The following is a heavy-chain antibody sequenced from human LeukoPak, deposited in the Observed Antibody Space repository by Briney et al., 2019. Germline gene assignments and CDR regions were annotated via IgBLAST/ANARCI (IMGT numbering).Heavy chain of an antibody. CDR1: GGSISSGDYY. CDR3: ARVAYYYDSSVYHEDY. CDR2: IYHDGGT. Sequence: PSQTASLTCTVSGGSISSGDYYCSSIRQPPGKGLEWIGYIYHDGGTYYNPSLKSRVTISVDRSKNQFSLKLSSVTAADTAVYYCARVAYYYDSSVYHEDYWGQGTLVTVSS. V-gene: IGHV4-30-2*01. D-gene: IGHD3-22*01. J-gene: IGHJ4*02.